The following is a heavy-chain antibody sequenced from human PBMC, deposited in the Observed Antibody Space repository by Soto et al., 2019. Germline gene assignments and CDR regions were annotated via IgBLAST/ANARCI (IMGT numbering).Heavy chain of an antibody. CDR1: GGSVSINTYS. V-gene: IGHV4-39*01. J-gene: IGHJ1*01. Sequence: QLQLQESGPGLVKPSETLSLTCTVSGGSVSINTYSWGWIRQSPVPGLQWIGSMYYSGSTYYNPSLRGRASISVHTSKNQLSLRLTSVTVADTATYYCARHDGTAGWGQGILVTVST. CDR2: MYYSGST. CDR3: ARHDGTAG. D-gene: IGHD6-13*01.